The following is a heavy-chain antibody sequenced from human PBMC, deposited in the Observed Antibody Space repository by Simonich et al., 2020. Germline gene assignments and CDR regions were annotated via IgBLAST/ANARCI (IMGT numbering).Heavy chain of an antibody. Sequence: EVQLVQSGAEVKKPGATVKISCKVSGYTFTNYNMHWGQQDPGNGIGWRGLVDPEDGKTIDAEKSQGRVTITADTSTDTAYMELSSLRSEDTAVYYCATGFEYSSSSWAFDIWGQGTMVTVSS. CDR1: GYTFTNYN. J-gene: IGHJ3*02. D-gene: IGHD6-6*01. V-gene: IGHV1-69-2*01. CDR2: VDPEDGKT. CDR3: ATGFEYSSSSWAFDI.